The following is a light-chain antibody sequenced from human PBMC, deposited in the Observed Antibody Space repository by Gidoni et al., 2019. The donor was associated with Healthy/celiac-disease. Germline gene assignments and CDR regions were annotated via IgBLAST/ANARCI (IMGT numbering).Light chain of an antibody. CDR2: QAS. CDR3: QQYNSDSLLYT. CDR1: QSISSW. Sequence: DIQMPQSPSTLSASVGDRVTITCRASQSISSWLAWYQQKPGKAPKLLLYQASSLESGVPSRFSGSGSGTEFTLTISSLQPDDFATYYCQQYNSDSLLYTFXQXTKLEIK. J-gene: IGKJ2*01. V-gene: IGKV1-5*03.